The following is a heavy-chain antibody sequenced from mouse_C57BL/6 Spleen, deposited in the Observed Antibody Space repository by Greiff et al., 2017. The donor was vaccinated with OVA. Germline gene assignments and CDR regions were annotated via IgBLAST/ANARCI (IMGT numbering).Heavy chain of an antibody. CDR2: INPGSGGT. CDR3: ARYDWDRGFDY. CDR1: GYAFTNYL. J-gene: IGHJ2*01. Sequence: VQLQQSGAELVRPGPSVKVSCKASGYAFTNYLIEWVKQRPGQGLEWIGVINPGSGGTNYNEKFKGKATLTADKSSSTAYMQLSSLTSEDSAVYFCARYDWDRGFDYWGQGTTLTVSS. D-gene: IGHD2-4*01. V-gene: IGHV1-54*01.